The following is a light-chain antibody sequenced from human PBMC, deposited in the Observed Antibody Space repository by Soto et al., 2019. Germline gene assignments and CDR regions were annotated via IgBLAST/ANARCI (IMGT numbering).Light chain of an antibody. J-gene: IGLJ1*01. CDR2: EVR. V-gene: IGLV2-14*01. CDR3: SSYPRSTAG. CDR1: GSDVGGSKF. Sequence: QSVLTHPATVSGSPGQSITISCTGTGSDVGGSKFVSWYQHHPGKAPKLMMSEVRHRPTGVSIRFSGPKSDNTASLTISGLQAEDEADYYCSSYPRSTAGFGTGTKVTVL.